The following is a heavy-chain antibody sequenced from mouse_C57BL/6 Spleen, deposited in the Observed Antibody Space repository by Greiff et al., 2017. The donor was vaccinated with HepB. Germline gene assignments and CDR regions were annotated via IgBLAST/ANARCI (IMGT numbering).Heavy chain of an antibody. V-gene: IGHV3-6*01. Sequence: EVKLMESGPGLVKPSQSLSLTCSVTGYSITSGYYWNWIRQFPGNKLEWMGYISYDGSNNYNPSLKNRISITRDTSKNQFFLKLNSVTTEDTATYYCARDLLLGFAYWGQGTLVTVSA. CDR2: ISYDGSN. CDR1: GYSITSGYY. J-gene: IGHJ3*01. CDR3: ARDLLLGFAY. D-gene: IGHD1-1*01.